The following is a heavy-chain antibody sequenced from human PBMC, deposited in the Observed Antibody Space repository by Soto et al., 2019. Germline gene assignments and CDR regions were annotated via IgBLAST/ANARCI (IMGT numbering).Heavy chain of an antibody. J-gene: IGHJ6*02. CDR1: GYTFTSYA. V-gene: IGHV1-3*05. CDR3: ARRYVFWGGMDV. CDR2: INAGNGNT. Sequence: SGAEEKKPGASVKVSCKASGYTFTSYAMHWVRQAPGQRLEWMGWINAGNGNTKYSQKFQGRVTITRDTSASTAYMELSSLRSEDTAVYYWARRYVFWGGMDVWGQGTTVTVSS. D-gene: IGHD3-3*01.